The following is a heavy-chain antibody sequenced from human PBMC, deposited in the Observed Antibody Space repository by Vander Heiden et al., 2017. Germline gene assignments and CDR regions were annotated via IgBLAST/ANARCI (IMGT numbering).Heavy chain of an antibody. V-gene: IGHV4-30-4*01. CDR2: IYYSGST. CDR3: ARGVRGDYDFWSGYYPYNWFDP. Sequence: QVQLQESGPGLVKPSQTLSLTCTVPGGSISSGDYYWSWFRQPPGKGLEWIGYIYYSGSTYYNPSLKSRVTISVDTSKNQFSLKLSSVTAADTAVYYCARGVRGDYDFWSGYYPYNWFDPWGQGTLVTVSS. J-gene: IGHJ5*02. CDR1: GGSISSGDYY. D-gene: IGHD3-3*01.